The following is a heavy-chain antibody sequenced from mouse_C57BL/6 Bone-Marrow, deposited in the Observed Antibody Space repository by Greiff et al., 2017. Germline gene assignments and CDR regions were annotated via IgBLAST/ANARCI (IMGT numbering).Heavy chain of an antibody. CDR3: ARGGWLLFLDY. CDR2: IHPNSGST. J-gene: IGHJ2*01. CDR1: GYTFTSYW. D-gene: IGHD2-3*01. V-gene: IGHV1-64*01. Sequence: QVQLKQPGAELVKPGASVKLSCKASGYTFTSYWMHWVKQRPGQGLEWIGMIHPNSGSTNYNEKFKSKATLTVDKSSSTAYMQLSSLTSEDSAVYCGARGGWLLFLDYWGQGTTLTVSS.